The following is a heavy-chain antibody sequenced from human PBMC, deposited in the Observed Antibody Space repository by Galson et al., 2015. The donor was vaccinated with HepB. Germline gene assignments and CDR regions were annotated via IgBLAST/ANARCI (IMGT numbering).Heavy chain of an antibody. CDR2: INPSGGST. V-gene: IGHV1-46*04. Sequence: SVKVSCKASGYTFSNYGISWVRQAPGQGLEWMGIINPSGGSTSYAQKLQGRVTMTRDTSTSTAYMELRSLRSDDTAVYYCARGKLYGDYENWFDPWGQGTLVTVSS. CDR1: GYTFSNYG. D-gene: IGHD4-17*01. J-gene: IGHJ5*02. CDR3: ARGKLYGDYENWFDP.